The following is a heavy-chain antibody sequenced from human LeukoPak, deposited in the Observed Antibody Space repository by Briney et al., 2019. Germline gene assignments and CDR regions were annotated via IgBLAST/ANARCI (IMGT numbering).Heavy chain of an antibody. D-gene: IGHD2-2*01. V-gene: IGHV1-2*02. J-gene: IGHJ4*02. CDR3: ARSRLPCRSTTCPMADVDY. Sequence: ASVKVSCKASGYTFTGYYMRWVPHAPGQGLEWRVWINPNSGGTNYAQKFQGRVTMTRDTSISTAYMELSRLRSEDTAVYYCARSRLPCRSTTCPMADVDYWGQGTLVTVSS. CDR1: GYTFTGYY. CDR2: INPNSGGT.